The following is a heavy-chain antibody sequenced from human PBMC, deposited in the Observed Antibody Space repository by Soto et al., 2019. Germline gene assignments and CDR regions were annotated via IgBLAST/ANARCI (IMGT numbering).Heavy chain of an antibody. CDR3: VSQRTSVLTQAYFDY. D-gene: IGHD2-8*01. V-gene: IGHV4-39*01. CDR2: VYYRGRS. Sequence: SETLSLTCTVSGSSFSNSNYYWVWIRQSPGKGLEWIGSVYYRGRSYSKSSVKSRVTISVDTSKNQFSLNLNSVTASDTAVYYCVSQRTSVLTQAYFDYWGPGALVTVSS. CDR1: GSSFSNSNYY. J-gene: IGHJ4*02.